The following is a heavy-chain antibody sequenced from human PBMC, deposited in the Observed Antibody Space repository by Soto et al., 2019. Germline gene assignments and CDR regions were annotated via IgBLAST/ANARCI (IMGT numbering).Heavy chain of an antibody. Sequence: GASVKVSCXASGYTFTSYGSSWVRQAPGQGLEWMGWISAYSGNTNYAQKLQGRVTMTTDTSTSTAYMELRSLRSDDTAVYYCARVHKSGRIVVVPAATPNDAFDIWGQGTMVTVSS. CDR2: ISAYSGNT. D-gene: IGHD2-2*01. J-gene: IGHJ3*02. CDR3: ARVHKSGRIVVVPAATPNDAFDI. CDR1: GYTFTSYG. V-gene: IGHV1-18*01.